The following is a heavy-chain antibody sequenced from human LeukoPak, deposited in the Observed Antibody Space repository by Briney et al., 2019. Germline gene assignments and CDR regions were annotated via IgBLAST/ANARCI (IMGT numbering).Heavy chain of an antibody. V-gene: IGHV3-30*02. CDR1: GFTFSSYG. CDR2: IRYDGSNK. J-gene: IGHJ4*02. D-gene: IGHD6-13*01. CDR3: AKARGYSSSWYLDY. Sequence: GGSLRLSCAASGFTFSSYGMHWVRQAPGKGLEWVAFIRYDGSNKYYADSVKGRFTISRDNSKNTLYLQMNSLRAEDTAVYYCAKARGYSSSWYLDYWGQGTLVTVSS.